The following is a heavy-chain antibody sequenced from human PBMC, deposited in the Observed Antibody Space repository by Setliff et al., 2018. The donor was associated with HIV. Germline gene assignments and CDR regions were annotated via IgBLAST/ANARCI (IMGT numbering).Heavy chain of an antibody. Sequence: ASVKVSCKASGYTFPNYGITWVRQAPGQGLEWMGWISAYTANTNYAQNLQGRVTLTTDTSTSTAYMELRSLRSDDTAVYYCARVRVGATPLDYGGQGTLVTVAS. J-gene: IGHJ4*02. V-gene: IGHV1-18*01. CDR1: GYTFPNYG. CDR2: ISAYTANT. CDR3: ARVRVGATPLDY. D-gene: IGHD1-26*01.